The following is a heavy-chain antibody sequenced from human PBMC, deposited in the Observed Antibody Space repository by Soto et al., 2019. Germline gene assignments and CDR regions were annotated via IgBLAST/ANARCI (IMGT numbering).Heavy chain of an antibody. Sequence: QVQLQQSGPGLVKPSQTLSLTCAISGDSVSSNSAAWNWIGQSPSRGLEWLGRTYYRSKWYNDYAVSVKSRITINPDTSKNQFSLQLNSVTPEDTAVYYCARAISRITMIVVAPDAFDIWGQGTMVTVSS. CDR3: ARAISRITMIVVAPDAFDI. J-gene: IGHJ3*02. CDR1: GDSVSSNSAA. D-gene: IGHD3-22*01. CDR2: TYYRSKWYN. V-gene: IGHV6-1*01.